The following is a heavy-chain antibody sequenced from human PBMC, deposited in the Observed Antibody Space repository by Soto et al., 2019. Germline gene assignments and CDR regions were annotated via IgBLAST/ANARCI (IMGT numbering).Heavy chain of an antibody. CDR1: GGSISSYY. CDR2: IYYSGST. V-gene: IGHV4-59*01. D-gene: IGHD4-17*01. Sequence: PSETLSLTCTVSGGSISSYYWSWIRQPPGKGLEWIGYIYYSGSTNYNPSLKSRVTISVDTSKNQFSLKLSSVTAADTAVYYCARCEAVTYFDYWGQGTLVTVSS. J-gene: IGHJ4*02. CDR3: ARCEAVTYFDY.